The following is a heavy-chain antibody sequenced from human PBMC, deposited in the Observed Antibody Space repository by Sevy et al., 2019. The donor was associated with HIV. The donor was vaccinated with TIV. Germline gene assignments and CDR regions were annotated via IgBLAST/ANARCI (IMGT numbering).Heavy chain of an antibody. CDR1: GFTFSSYG. CDR2: ILYDGSNK. J-gene: IGHJ6*02. D-gene: IGHD6-25*01. Sequence: GGSLRLSCAASGFTFSSYGMHWVRQAPGKGLEWVAVILYDGSNKYYADSVKGRFTFSRDNSRNTLYLKMNSLRAGDTVVYYCARGLAALPGYYYGMDVWGQGTAVTVSS. CDR3: ARGLAALPGYYYGMDV. V-gene: IGHV3-30*03.